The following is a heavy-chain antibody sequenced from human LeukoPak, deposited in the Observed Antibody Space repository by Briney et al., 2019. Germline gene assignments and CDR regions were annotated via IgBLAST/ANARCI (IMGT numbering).Heavy chain of an antibody. J-gene: IGHJ5*02. V-gene: IGHV3-13*01. CDR2: IGTAGDT. Sequence: PGGSLRLSWAASGFTLSSYDMHWVRQATGKGLEWVSAIGTAGDTYYPGSVKGRFTISRENAKNSLYLQMNNLRAEDTAVYYCARGYSSGWYPWGQGTLVTVSS. CDR3: ARGYSSGWYP. CDR1: GFTLSSYD. D-gene: IGHD6-19*01.